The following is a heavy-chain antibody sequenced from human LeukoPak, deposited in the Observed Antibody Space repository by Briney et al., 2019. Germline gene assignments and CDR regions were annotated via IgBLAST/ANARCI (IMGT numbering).Heavy chain of an antibody. Sequence: PSETLSLTCTVSGGSISSGDYYWSWIRQPPGKGLEWIGYIYYSGSTYYNPSVKSRVTISLDTSKNQFSLKLSSVTAADTAVYYCARATVTTSIWFDPWGQGTLVTVSS. CDR1: GGSISSGDYY. V-gene: IGHV4-30-4*08. CDR3: ARATVTTSIWFDP. J-gene: IGHJ5*02. D-gene: IGHD4-17*01. CDR2: IYYSGST.